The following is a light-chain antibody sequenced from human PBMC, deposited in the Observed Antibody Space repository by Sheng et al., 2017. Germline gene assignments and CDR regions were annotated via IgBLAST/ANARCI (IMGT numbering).Light chain of an antibody. J-gene: IGKJ1*01. CDR1: QVVSRY. V-gene: IGKV3-11*01. CDR2: DVS. Sequence: EIVLTQSPDTLSLSPGERATLSCRASQVVSRYLTWYQQKPGQAPRLLIYDVSNRATGIPARFSGSGSGTDFTLTISSLEPEDFAVYYCQQYDTAPPRTFGQGTEVEIK. CDR3: QQYDTAPPRT.